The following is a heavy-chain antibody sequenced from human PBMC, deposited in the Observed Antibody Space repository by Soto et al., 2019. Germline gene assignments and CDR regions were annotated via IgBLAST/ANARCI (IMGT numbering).Heavy chain of an antibody. CDR3: ARGPDHSKVGY. Sequence: RCYCWSWIRQPPGKGLEWIGCIDYNGRAHYNPSLTSRVTMSLDTSNNHFSLKLSSVTTTDPAVYYCARGPDHSKVGYWGHVTLVTVSS. V-gene: IGHV4-59*13. J-gene: IGHJ4*01. D-gene: IGHD4-4*01. CDR1: RCYC. CDR2: IDYNGRA.